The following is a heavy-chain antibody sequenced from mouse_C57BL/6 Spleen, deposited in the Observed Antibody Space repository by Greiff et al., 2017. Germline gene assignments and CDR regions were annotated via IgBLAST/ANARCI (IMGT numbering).Heavy chain of an antibody. Sequence: EVKLMESGGGLVKPGGSLKLSCAASGFTFSSYAMYWVRQTPEKRLEWVATISDGGSYTYYPDTVKGRFTISRDTATNNLYLQMSHLKSEDTAMYYCAIEGSGYSWFAYWGQGTLVTVSA. D-gene: IGHD3-2*02. V-gene: IGHV5-4*01. J-gene: IGHJ3*01. CDR1: GFTFSSYA. CDR3: AIEGSGYSWFAY. CDR2: ISDGGSYT.